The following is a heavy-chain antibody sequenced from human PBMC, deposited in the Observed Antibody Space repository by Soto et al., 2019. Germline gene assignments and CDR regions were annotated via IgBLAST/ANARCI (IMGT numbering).Heavy chain of an antibody. CDR1: GGSISSGGYY. CDR3: ARESYYDSSGYYYFDY. Sequence: PSETLSLTXTVSGGSISSGGYYWSWIRQHPGKGLEWIGYIYYSGSTYYNPSLKSRVTISVDTSKNQFSLKLSSVTAADTAVYYCARESYYDSSGYYYFDYWGQGTLVTVSS. CDR2: IYYSGST. V-gene: IGHV4-31*03. D-gene: IGHD3-22*01. J-gene: IGHJ4*02.